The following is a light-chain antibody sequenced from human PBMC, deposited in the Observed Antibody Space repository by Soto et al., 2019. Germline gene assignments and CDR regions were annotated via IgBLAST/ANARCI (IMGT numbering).Light chain of an antibody. Sequence: QSVLTQPRSVSGSPGQSVTISCTGTSSDVGGYNYVSWYQQHPGKAPKLMIYDVNKRPSGVPDRFSGSKSGSTASLTISGLQSEDEADYFCCSYAGTYTYVFGTGTKVTAL. V-gene: IGLV2-11*01. CDR3: CSYAGTYTYV. J-gene: IGLJ1*01. CDR1: SSDVGGYNY. CDR2: DVN.